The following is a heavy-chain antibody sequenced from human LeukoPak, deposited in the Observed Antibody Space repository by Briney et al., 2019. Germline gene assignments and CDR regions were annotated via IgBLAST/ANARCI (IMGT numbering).Heavy chain of an antibody. CDR1: GFTFSSYW. D-gene: IGHD5-24*01. J-gene: IGHJ3*02. Sequence: PGGSLRLSCAASGFTFSSYWMSWVRQAPGKGLEWVANIKQDGSEKYYVDSVKGRFTISRDNAKNSLYLQMNSLRAEDTAVYYCARIRMAPTFDAFDIWGQGTMVTVSS. V-gene: IGHV3-7*01. CDR2: IKQDGSEK. CDR3: ARIRMAPTFDAFDI.